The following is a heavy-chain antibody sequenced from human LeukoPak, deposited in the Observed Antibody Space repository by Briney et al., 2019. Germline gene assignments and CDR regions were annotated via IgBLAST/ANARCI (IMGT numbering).Heavy chain of an antibody. Sequence: SETLSLTCAVYGGSFSGYYWSWIRQPPGKGLEWIGEINHSGSTNYNPSLKSRVTISVDTSKNQFSLKLSSVTAADTAVYYCARVGSIYYYYYGMDVWGQGTTVTASS. D-gene: IGHD6-13*01. CDR3: ARVGSIYYYYYGMDV. J-gene: IGHJ6*02. CDR2: INHSGST. V-gene: IGHV4-34*01. CDR1: GGSFSGYY.